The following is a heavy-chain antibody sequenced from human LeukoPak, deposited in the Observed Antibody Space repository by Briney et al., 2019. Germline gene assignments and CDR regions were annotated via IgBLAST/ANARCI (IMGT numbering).Heavy chain of an antibody. Sequence: SETLSLTCAVYGGSFSGYYWSWIRQPPGKGLEWIGEINHSGSTNYNPSLKSRVTISVDTSKNQFSLKLGSVTAADTAVYYCARGPAVYCSSTSCYWSRYFQHWGQGTLVTVSS. CDR1: GGSFSGYY. V-gene: IGHV4-34*01. CDR2: INHSGST. J-gene: IGHJ1*01. D-gene: IGHD2-2*01. CDR3: ARGPAVYCSSTSCYWSRYFQH.